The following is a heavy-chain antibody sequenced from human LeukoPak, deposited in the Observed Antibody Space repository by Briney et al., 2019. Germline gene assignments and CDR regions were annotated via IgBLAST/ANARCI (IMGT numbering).Heavy chain of an antibody. J-gene: IGHJ3*02. CDR1: GFSFRNSW. D-gene: IGHD5-24*01. Sequence: PGGSLRLSCAASGFSFRNSWMSWVRQAPGKGLEWVGFIRSKAYGGTTEYAASVKGRFTISRDDSKSIAYLQMNSLKTEDTAVYYCTRGGPLVATITSFRYAFDIWGQGTMVTVSS. CDR2: IRSKAYGGTT. CDR3: TRGGPLVATITSFRYAFDI. V-gene: IGHV3-49*04.